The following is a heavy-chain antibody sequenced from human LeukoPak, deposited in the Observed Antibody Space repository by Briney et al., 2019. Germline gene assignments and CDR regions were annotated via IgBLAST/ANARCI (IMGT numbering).Heavy chain of an antibody. V-gene: IGHV4-34*01. D-gene: IGHD1-26*01. J-gene: IGHJ4*02. CDR3: ARGPFIVGATLDY. Sequence: PSETLSLTYAVYGGSFSGYYWSWIRQPPGKGLEWIGEINHSGSTNYNPSLKSRVTISVDTSKNQFSLKLSSVTAADTAVYYCARGPFIVGATLDYWGQGTLVTVSS. CDR2: INHSGST. CDR1: GGSFSGYY.